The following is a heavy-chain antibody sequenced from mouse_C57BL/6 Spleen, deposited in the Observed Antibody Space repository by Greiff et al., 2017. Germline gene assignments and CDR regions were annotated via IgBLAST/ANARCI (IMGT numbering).Heavy chain of an antibody. J-gene: IGHJ3*01. Sequence: QVQLQQSGPELVKPGASVKISCTASGYAFSSSWMNWVKQRPGKGLEWIGRIYPGDGDTNYTGKFKGKATLTADKSSSTAYMQLSSLTSEDAAVYFCERGDGNYEGLGYWGQGTLVTVSA. CDR2: IYPGDGDT. CDR3: ERGDGNYEGLGY. D-gene: IGHD2-1*01. CDR1: GYAFSSSW. V-gene: IGHV1-82*01.